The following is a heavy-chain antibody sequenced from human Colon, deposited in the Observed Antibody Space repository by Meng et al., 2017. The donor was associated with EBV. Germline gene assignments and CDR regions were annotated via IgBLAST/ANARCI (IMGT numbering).Heavy chain of an antibody. V-gene: IGHV3-30-3*01. D-gene: IGHD5-18*01. CDR3: ARGQLWLDY. CDR2: ISYDGSNK. Sequence: QVQLVESGGGVVQPGRSLRLSCAASEFNFSSYAMHWVRQAPGKGLEWVAIISYDGSNKYYADSVKGRFTISRDNSKNTLYLEMNSLRAEDTAVYYCARGQLWLDYWGQGTLVTVDS. J-gene: IGHJ4*02. CDR1: EFNFSSYA.